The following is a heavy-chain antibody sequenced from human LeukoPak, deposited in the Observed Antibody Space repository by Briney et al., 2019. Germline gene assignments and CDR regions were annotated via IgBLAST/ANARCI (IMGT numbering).Heavy chain of an antibody. CDR2: ISDSGGST. Sequence: GSLRLSCAASGITFDDYAMHWVRQAPGKGLEWVSSISDSGGSTFYADSVKGRFTISRDSSKNTLYLQLDSLRTEDTAVYYCAKVRKGVGAFDIWGQGIMVTVSS. D-gene: IGHD3-16*01. J-gene: IGHJ3*02. CDR1: GITFDDYA. CDR3: AKVRKGVGAFDI. V-gene: IGHV3-23*01.